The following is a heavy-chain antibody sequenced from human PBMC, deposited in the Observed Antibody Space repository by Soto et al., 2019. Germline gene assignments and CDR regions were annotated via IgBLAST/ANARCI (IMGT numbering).Heavy chain of an antibody. Sequence: GGSLRLSCAASGFTVSSNYMSWVRQAPGKGLEWVSVIYSGGSTYYADSVKGRFTISRDNSKNTLYLQMNSLRAEDTAVYYCARGQGHDYGDYDWFDPWGQGTLVTVSS. V-gene: IGHV3-66*01. CDR2: IYSGGST. D-gene: IGHD4-17*01. J-gene: IGHJ5*02. CDR3: ARGQGHDYGDYDWFDP. CDR1: GFTVSSNY.